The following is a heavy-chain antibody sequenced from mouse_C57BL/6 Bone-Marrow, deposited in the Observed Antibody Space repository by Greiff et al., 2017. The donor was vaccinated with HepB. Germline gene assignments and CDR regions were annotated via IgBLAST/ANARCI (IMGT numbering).Heavy chain of an antibody. J-gene: IGHJ2*01. CDR1: GYTFTSYW. V-gene: IGHV1-53*01. Sequence: QVQLQQPGTELVKPGASVKLSCKASGYTFTSYWMHWVKQRPGQGLEWIGNINPSNGGTNYNEKFKSKATLTVDKSSSTAYMQLSSLTSADSAVYCCARGRYYGTFDYWGQGTTLTVSS. CDR2: INPSNGGT. CDR3: ARGRYYGTFDY. D-gene: IGHD1-1*01.